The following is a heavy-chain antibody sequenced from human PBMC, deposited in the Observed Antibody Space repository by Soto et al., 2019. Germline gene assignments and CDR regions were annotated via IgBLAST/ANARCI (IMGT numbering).Heavy chain of an antibody. J-gene: IGHJ4*02. CDR2: ISYDGNNQ. V-gene: IGHV3-30*09. CDR3: ARDRVYYYDSSGYYNFEY. CDR1: GFTFNNYA. D-gene: IGHD3-22*01. Sequence: QVQLVESGGGVVQPGRSLRLSCAASGFTFNNYAMHWVRQAPGKGLEWVAVISYDGNNQYYADSVKGRFAISRDNSKNTLYLQMNSLRDEDTAVYYCARDRVYYYDSSGYYNFEYWGQGSLLTVSS.